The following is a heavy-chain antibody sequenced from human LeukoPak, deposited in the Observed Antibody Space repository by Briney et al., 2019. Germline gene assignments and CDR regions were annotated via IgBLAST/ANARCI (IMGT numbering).Heavy chain of an antibody. V-gene: IGHV3-48*01. CDR2: ISSSSSTI. J-gene: IGHJ6*03. CDR3: ARAPYYGFWSGPLTCYMDV. Sequence: GGSLRLSCAASGFTFSSYSMNWVRQAPGKGLEWVSYISSSSSTIYYADSVKGRFTISRDNAKNSLYLQMNSLRAEDTAVYYCARAPYYGFWSGPLTCYMDVWGKGTTVTVSS. CDR1: GFTFSSYS. D-gene: IGHD3-3*01.